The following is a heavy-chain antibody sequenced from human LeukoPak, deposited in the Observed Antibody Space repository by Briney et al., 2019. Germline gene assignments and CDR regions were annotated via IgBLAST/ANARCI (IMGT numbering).Heavy chain of an antibody. Sequence: PSGTLSLTCTVSGGSISSYYWSWIRQPPGRGLEWIGYIYYSGSTNYNPSLKSRVTISVDTSKNQFSLKLSSVTAADTAVYYCARAVDDAFDIWGQGTMVTVSS. J-gene: IGHJ3*02. CDR1: GGSISSYY. V-gene: IGHV4-59*01. CDR2: IYYSGST. D-gene: IGHD6-19*01. CDR3: ARAVDDAFDI.